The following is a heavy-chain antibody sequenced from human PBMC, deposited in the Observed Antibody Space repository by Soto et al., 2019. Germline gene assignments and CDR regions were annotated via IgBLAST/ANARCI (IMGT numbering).Heavy chain of an antibody. V-gene: IGHV1-18*01. Sequence: QVQLVQSGAEVKKPGASVKVSCKASGYTFTSYGISWVRQAPGQGLEWMGWISADNGNTNYAQKLQGRVTMTTDTSTSTAYMELRSLRSDDTAVYYCARDAVGYYDSSGFYYYYYGMDVWGQGTTVTVSS. CDR2: ISADNGNT. CDR3: ARDAVGYYDSSGFYYYYYGMDV. D-gene: IGHD3-22*01. CDR1: GYTFTSYG. J-gene: IGHJ6*02.